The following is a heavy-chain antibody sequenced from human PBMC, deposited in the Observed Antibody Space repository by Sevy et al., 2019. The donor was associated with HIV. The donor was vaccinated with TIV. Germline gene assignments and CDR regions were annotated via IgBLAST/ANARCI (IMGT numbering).Heavy chain of an antibody. J-gene: IGHJ6*03. CDR3: ATGGRYCSGGSCNSYSDYYMDV. CDR2: ISSSGSTI. V-gene: IGHV3-48*03. D-gene: IGHD2-15*01. CDR1: GFTFSSYE. Sequence: GGSLRLSCAASGFTFSSYEMNWVRQAPGKGLEWVSYISSSGSTIYYADSVKGRFTISRDNAKNSLYLQMNSLGAEDTAVYYCATGGRYCSGGSCNSYSDYYMDVWGKGTTVTVSS.